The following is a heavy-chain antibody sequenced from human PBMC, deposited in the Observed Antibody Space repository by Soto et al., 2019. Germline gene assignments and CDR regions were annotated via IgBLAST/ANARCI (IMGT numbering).Heavy chain of an antibody. V-gene: IGHV4-39*01. J-gene: IGHJ4*02. Sequence: QLQLQESGPGLVNPSETLSLTCTVSGVSVSTTYYYWGWIRQSPGKRLEWVGRIYFNGRTDYNPSLGGRVPLSVDTSKNQFSLILRSVTAADTAMYYCARHNLPTVSRTCSPFYWGQGTLVTVSS. D-gene: IGHD1-26*01. CDR1: GVSVSTTYYY. CDR2: IYFNGRT. CDR3: ARHNLPTVSRTCSPFY.